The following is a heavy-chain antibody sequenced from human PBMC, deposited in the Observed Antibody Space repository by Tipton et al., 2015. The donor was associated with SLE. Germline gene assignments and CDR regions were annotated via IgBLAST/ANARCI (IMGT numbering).Heavy chain of an antibody. D-gene: IGHD1-26*01. CDR3: ARERSNDALDI. CDR1: GGSISSGSHW. V-gene: IGHV4-61*02. J-gene: IGHJ3*02. Sequence: LRLSCTVSGGSISSGSHWWGWIRQPPGKGLEWLGRIFTSGTTNYNPSLKNRVTISVDTSQNQSSLKLTSMGAADTAVYYCARERSNDALDIWGQGTMVTVSS. CDR2: IFTSGTT.